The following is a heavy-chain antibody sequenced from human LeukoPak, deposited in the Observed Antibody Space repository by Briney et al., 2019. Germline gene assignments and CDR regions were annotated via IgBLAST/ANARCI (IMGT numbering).Heavy chain of an antibody. D-gene: IGHD3-3*01. Sequence: SETLSLTCTVSGGSSSSSSYYWGWIRQPPGKGLEWIGSIYYSGSTYYNPSLKSRVTISVDTSKNQFSLKLSSVTAADTAVYYCARRPLWSGYHDYWGQGTLVTVSS. CDR2: IYYSGST. J-gene: IGHJ4*02. CDR1: GGSSSSSSYY. V-gene: IGHV4-39*01. CDR3: ARRPLWSGYHDY.